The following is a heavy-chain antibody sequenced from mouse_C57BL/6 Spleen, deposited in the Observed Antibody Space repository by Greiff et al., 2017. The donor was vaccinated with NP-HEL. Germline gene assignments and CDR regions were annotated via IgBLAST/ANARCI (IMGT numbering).Heavy chain of an antibody. CDR3: ARQGITTVVPHLDY. D-gene: IGHD1-1*01. V-gene: IGHV5-9*01. CDR1: GFTFSSYP. J-gene: IGHJ2*01. Sequence: EVQLVESGGGLVKPGGSLKLSCAASGFTFSSYPMSWVRQTPEKRLEWVATISGGGGNTYYPDSVKGRFTISRDNAKNTLYLQMSSLRSEDTALYYCARQGITTVVPHLDYWGQGTTLTVSS. CDR2: ISGGGGNT.